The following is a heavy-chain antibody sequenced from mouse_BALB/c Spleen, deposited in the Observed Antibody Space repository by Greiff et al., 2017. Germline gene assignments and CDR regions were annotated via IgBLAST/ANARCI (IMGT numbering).Heavy chain of an antibody. V-gene: IGHV5-9-3*01. D-gene: IGHD4-1*01. J-gene: IGHJ2*01. CDR2: ISSGGSYT. Sequence: EVQVVESGGGLVKPGGSLKLSCAASGFTFSSYAMSWVRQTPEKRLEWVATISSGGSYTYYPDSVKGRFTISRDNAKNTLYLQMSSLRSEDTAMYYCARHGDWDYFDYWGQGTTLTVSS. CDR1: GFTFSSYA. CDR3: ARHGDWDYFDY.